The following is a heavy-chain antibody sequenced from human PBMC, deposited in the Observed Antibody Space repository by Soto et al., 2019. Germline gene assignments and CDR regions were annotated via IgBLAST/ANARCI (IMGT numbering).Heavy chain of an antibody. Sequence: GASVKVSCKASGYTFASCGISWVRQAPGQGLEWMGWISAYNGNTNYAQKLQGRVTMTTDTSTSTAYMELRSLRSDDTAVYYCARERGDIVVVPAAMGPEDAFDIWGQGTMVTVS. J-gene: IGHJ3*02. CDR2: ISAYNGNT. D-gene: IGHD2-2*01. V-gene: IGHV1-18*01. CDR3: ARERGDIVVVPAAMGPEDAFDI. CDR1: GYTFASCG.